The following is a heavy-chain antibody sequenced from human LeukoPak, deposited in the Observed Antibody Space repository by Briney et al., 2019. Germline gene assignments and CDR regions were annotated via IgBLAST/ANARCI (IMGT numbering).Heavy chain of an antibody. Sequence: GGSLRLSCAASGFTFGDHGMHWVRQAPGKGLEWVSLISGDGGTTYYADSAKGRFTISRDNSKNSLYLQMNNLRTADTALYYCAKDQFGSGSYSLGGMDVWGQGTTVAVSS. D-gene: IGHD3-10*01. CDR3: AKDQFGSGSYSLGGMDV. V-gene: IGHV3-43*02. J-gene: IGHJ6*02. CDR1: GFTFGDHG. CDR2: ISGDGGTT.